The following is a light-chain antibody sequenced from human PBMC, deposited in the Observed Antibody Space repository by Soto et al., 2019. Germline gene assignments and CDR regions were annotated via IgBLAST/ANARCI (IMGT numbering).Light chain of an antibody. CDR2: EAS. V-gene: IGKV1-27*01. CDR3: QNFDSAPRT. Sequence: DIQMTQSPSSLSASVGDRVTITCRASQGIRHYLAWYQQKPGKVPKLLIYEASNLQSGVPSRFRGGGSGTEFTLTISSLQPEDVATYYCQNFDSAPRTFGQGTKVDIK. CDR1: QGIRHY. J-gene: IGKJ1*01.